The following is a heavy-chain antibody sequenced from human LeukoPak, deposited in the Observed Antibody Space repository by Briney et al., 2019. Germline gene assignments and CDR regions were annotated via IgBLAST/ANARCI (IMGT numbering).Heavy chain of an antibody. CDR1: GYTFTNYY. J-gene: IGHJ5*02. V-gene: IGHV1-2*02. Sequence: ASVKASCKASGYTFTNYYIHWVRQAPGQGLEWMGWMNPNTGGTNYAQKFQGRATMTRDTSVSTAYMELRSLRSDDTAIYYCARDETFDWFDPWGQGTLVTVSS. CDR3: ARDETFDWFDP. CDR2: MNPNTGGT.